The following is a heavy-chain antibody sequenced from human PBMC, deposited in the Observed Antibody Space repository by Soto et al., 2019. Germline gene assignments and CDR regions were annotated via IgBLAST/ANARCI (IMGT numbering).Heavy chain of an antibody. CDR3: ARQPDYNILTGNLYYLDY. V-gene: IGHV5-51*01. CDR2: FYPGDSDA. Sequence: GESLKISCEASGYKFRSYWIGWVRQVPGKGPEWMGFFYPGDSDARYSPSFQDQVTISADKSINTVYLQWNSLKASDTAMYYCARQPDYNILTGNLYYLDYWGQGTLVTVSS. D-gene: IGHD3-9*01. J-gene: IGHJ4*01. CDR1: GYKFRSYW.